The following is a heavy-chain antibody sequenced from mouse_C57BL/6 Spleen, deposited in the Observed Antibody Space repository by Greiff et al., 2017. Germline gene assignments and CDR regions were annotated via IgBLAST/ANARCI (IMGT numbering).Heavy chain of an antibody. CDR1: EYEFPSHD. D-gene: IGHD1-1*01. J-gene: IGHJ1*03. CDR3: ARHTDYYYGSRGDWYFDV. V-gene: IGHV5-2*01. Sequence: EVQGVESGGGLVQPGESLKLSCESNEYEFPSHDMSWVRKTPGKRLELVAAINSGGGSTYYPDTMGGRFIISRDNTKKTQYLQMSSLRSEDTALYYCARHTDYYYGSRGDWYFDVWGTGTTVTVSS. CDR2: INSGGGST.